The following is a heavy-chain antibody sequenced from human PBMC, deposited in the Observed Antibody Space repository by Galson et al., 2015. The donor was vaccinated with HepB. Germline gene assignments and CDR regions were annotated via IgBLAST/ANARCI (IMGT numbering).Heavy chain of an antibody. CDR2: LTESGSGT. V-gene: IGHV3-23*01. J-gene: IGHJ4*02. CDR3: AKDSGDDDGGYPDS. CDR1: GFAFSDYA. Sequence: SLRLSCAASGFAFSDYAMSWVRQAPGKGLEWVSALTESGSGTYYVDSAKGRFTISRDNSEETLYLLMNNLRAEDTALYFCAKDSGDDDGGYPDSWGQGTLVTVSS. D-gene: IGHD3-10*01.